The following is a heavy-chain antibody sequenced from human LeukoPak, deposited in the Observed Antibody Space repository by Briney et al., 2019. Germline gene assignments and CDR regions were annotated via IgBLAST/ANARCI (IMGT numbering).Heavy chain of an antibody. J-gene: IGHJ6*02. V-gene: IGHV1-58*01. CDR3: AADNRLITMVRGVNPYYYGMDV. D-gene: IGHD3-10*01. CDR2: TVVGSGNT. CDR1: GFTFTSSA. Sequence: ASVKVSCKASGFTFTSSAVQWVRQARGQRLEWIGWTVVGSGNTNYAQKFQERVTITRDMSTSTAYMELSSLRSEDTAVYYCAADNRLITMVRGVNPYYYGMDVWGQGTTVTVSS.